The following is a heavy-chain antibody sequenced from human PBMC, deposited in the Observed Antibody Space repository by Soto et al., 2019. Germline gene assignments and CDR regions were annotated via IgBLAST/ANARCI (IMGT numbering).Heavy chain of an antibody. J-gene: IGHJ4*02. D-gene: IGHD1-1*01. Sequence: VHLVETGGGVFQTGRSLRLSCAASGFSFSTYGMHWVRQAPGKGLDWVAFISNDGSNKYSADSVKGRFTISRDNSKNTLYLQMNSLRAEDTAVYYCAKGFGNDWAFDYWGQGTLVTVSS. CDR1: GFSFSTYG. V-gene: IGHV3-30*18. CDR3: AKGFGNDWAFDY. CDR2: ISNDGSNK.